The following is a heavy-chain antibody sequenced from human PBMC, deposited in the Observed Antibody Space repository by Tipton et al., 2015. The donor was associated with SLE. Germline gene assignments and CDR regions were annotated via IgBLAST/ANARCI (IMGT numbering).Heavy chain of an antibody. CDR1: GGSINSRSYY. CDR3: ARAHQEAAADTPSDY. Sequence: TLSLTCTVSGGSINSRSYYWGWIRQPPGKSLEWIGEINHRGSTNYNPSLKRRVTISVDTSKNQFSLKLSSVTAADTAVYYCARAHQEAAADTPSDYWGQGTLVAVSS. J-gene: IGHJ4*02. CDR2: INHRGST. D-gene: IGHD6-13*01. V-gene: IGHV4-39*07.